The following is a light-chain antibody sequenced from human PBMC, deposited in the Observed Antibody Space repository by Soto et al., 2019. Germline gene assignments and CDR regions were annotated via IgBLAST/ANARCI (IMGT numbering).Light chain of an antibody. CDR2: WAS. V-gene: IGKV4-1*01. Sequence: DIVMTQSPDSLAVSLGERATINCKSSQSVLYSSNNKNYLAWYQQKPGQLPKLLIYWASTRESGVPDRFSGSGSGTDFTLTISSLQAEDVAVYYCQQYTGPWTFGQGTKVEIK. J-gene: IGKJ1*01. CDR1: QSVLYSSNNKNY. CDR3: QQYTGPWT.